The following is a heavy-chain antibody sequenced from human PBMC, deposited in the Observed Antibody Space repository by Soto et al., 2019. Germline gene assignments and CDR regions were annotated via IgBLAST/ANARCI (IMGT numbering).Heavy chain of an antibody. V-gene: IGHV5-51*01. CDR3: ARSYCIGGSCYSPYYYYGMDL. CDR2: IYPGDSDT. J-gene: IGHJ6*02. Sequence: PGESLKISCKGSGYSFTSYWIGWVRQMPGKSLEWMGIIYPGDSDTRYSPSFQGQVTISAEKSISTAYLQWGSLKASDTAMYYCARSYCIGGSCYSPYYYYGMDLWGQGTSVSVSS. D-gene: IGHD2-15*01. CDR1: GYSFTSYW.